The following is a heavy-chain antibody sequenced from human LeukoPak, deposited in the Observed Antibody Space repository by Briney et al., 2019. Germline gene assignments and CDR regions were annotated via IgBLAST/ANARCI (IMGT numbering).Heavy chain of an antibody. V-gene: IGHV4-39*07. CDR1: GGSISSSSYY. Sequence: SETLSLTCTVSGGSISSSSYYWGWIRQPPGKGLEWIGSIYYSGSTYYNPSLKSRVTISVDTSKNQFSLKLSSVTAADTAVYYCARENEDYYDSSGYYIDYWGQGTLVTVSS. CDR3: ARENEDYYDSSGYYIDY. J-gene: IGHJ4*02. CDR2: IYYSGST. D-gene: IGHD3-22*01.